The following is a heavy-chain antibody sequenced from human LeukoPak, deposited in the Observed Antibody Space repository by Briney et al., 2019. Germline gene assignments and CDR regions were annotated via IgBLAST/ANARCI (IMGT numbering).Heavy chain of an antibody. J-gene: IGHJ4*02. CDR3: AKGTLGYCSGGSCYPFDY. V-gene: IGHV3-23*01. CDR1: GFTFSSYA. Sequence: GSLRLSCAASGFTFSSYAMTWVRQAPGKGLEWVSTINSGGSTYFSDSVKGRFTISRDNSKNTLYLQMNILRAEDTAVYYCAKGTLGYCSGGSCYPFDYWGQGTLVTVSS. CDR2: INSGGST. D-gene: IGHD2-15*01.